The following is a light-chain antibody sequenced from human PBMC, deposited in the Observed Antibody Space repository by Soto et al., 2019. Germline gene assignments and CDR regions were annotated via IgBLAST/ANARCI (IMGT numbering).Light chain of an antibody. CDR3: QQRSNWHPFT. V-gene: IGKV3-11*01. Sequence: EIVLTQFPGTLSLPPGGRATPSWRASQSVSSYLAWYQQKPGEAPRLLIYDASTRAADGPARCSGSGAGTDFSLTTISREPEDFSVYYCQQRSNWHPFTFGQGTRLEIK. J-gene: IGKJ5*01. CDR1: QSVSSY. CDR2: DAS.